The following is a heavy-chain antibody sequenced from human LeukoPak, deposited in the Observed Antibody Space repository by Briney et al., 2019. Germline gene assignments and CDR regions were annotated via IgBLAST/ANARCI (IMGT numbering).Heavy chain of an antibody. CDR1: GFTFSSYG. CDR3: AKDFHSSSWPYYFDY. D-gene: IGHD6-13*01. Sequence: GGSLRLSCAASGFTFSSYGMHWVRQAPGKGLEWVAFIRYDGSNKYYADSVRGRFTISRDNSKNTLYLEMNSLRAEDTAVYYCAKDFHSSSWPYYFDYWGQGTLVTVSS. J-gene: IGHJ4*02. CDR2: IRYDGSNK. V-gene: IGHV3-30*02.